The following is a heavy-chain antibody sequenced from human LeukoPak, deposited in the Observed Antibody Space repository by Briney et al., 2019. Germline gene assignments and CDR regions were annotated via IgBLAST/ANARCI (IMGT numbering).Heavy chain of an antibody. CDR2: INPSGGST. V-gene: IGHV1-46*01. CDR3: AREDSSGYYGAVDY. CDR1: GYTFT. J-gene: IGHJ4*02. Sequence: GASVKVSCKASGYTFTIHWVRQAPGQGLEWMGIINPSGGSTSYAQKFQGRVTMTRDTSISTAYMELSRLRSDDTAVYYCAREDSSGYYGAVDYWGQGTLVTVSS. D-gene: IGHD3-22*01.